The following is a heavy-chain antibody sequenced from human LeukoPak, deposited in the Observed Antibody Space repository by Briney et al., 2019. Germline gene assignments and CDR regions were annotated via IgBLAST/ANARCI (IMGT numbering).Heavy chain of an antibody. J-gene: IGHJ4*02. CDR3: ARHDGRGGATMGALDY. D-gene: IGHD4/OR15-4a*01. CDR1: GGSVSSGSYY. V-gene: IGHV4-39*01. Sequence: SETLSLTCTVSGGSVSSGSYYWSWIRQPPGTGLEWIGSIYYGGSTYYSPSLRSRVTISVDTSKNQFSPNLSSVTAADTAVYYCARHDGRGGATMGALDYWGQGSLVTVSS. CDR2: IYYGGST.